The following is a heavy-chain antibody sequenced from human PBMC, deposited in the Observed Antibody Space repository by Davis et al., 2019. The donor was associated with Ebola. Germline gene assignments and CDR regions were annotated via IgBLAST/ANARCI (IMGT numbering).Heavy chain of an antibody. V-gene: IGHV3-23*01. CDR2: ISGSGGNT. CDR1: VITFSSYA. D-gene: IGHD3-10*01. J-gene: IGHJ6*02. CDR3: AKEINYGSGSYHPPSGMDV. Sequence: PGESLKISCADSVITFSSYAMTWVRQAPGKGLEWVSAISGSGGNTYYADSVKGRFTISRDNSKKTMYLQMDSLRAEDTAVYYCAKEINYGSGSYHPPSGMDVWGQGTTVTV.